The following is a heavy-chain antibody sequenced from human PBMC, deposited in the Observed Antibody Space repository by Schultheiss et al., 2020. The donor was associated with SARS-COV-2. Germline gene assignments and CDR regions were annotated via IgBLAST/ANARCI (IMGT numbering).Heavy chain of an antibody. CDR3: ARGWDTAMATGFDY. J-gene: IGHJ4*03. CDR2: ISGSGGST. Sequence: GGSLRLSCAASGFTFDDYAMHWVRQAPGKGLEWVSAISGSGGSTYYADSVKGRFTISRDNSKNTLYLQMNSLRAEDTAVYYCARGWDTAMATGFDYWGQGTTVTVSS. D-gene: IGHD5-18*01. V-gene: IGHV3-23*01. CDR1: GFTFDDYA.